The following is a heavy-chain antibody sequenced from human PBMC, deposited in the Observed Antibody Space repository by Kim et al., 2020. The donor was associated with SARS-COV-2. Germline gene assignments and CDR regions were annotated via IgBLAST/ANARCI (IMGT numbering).Heavy chain of an antibody. CDR3: TTGSEAYCGGDCYRY. D-gene: IGHD2-21*02. V-gene: IGHV3-15*01. J-gene: IGHJ4*02. Sequence: APVKGRFTISRDDSKNTLYLQMNSLKTEDTAVYYCTTGSEAYCGGDCYRYWGQGTLVTVSS.